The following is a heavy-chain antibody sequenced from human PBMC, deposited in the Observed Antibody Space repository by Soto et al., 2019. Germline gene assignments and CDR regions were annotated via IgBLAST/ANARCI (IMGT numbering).Heavy chain of an antibody. CDR2: IYYSGRT. D-gene: IGHD6-6*01. J-gene: IGHJ4*02. CDR1: GGSISSSEYY. V-gene: IGHV4-31*03. CDR3: ASAAFLEYSSSSDFAY. Sequence: SQTLPFTCTVSGGSISSSEYYWSWIRQHPGKGLEWIGYIYYSGRTYYNPSLKSRVTISVDTSKNQFSLKLSSVTAADTAVYYCASAAFLEYSSSSDFAYWGQGTLVTVSS.